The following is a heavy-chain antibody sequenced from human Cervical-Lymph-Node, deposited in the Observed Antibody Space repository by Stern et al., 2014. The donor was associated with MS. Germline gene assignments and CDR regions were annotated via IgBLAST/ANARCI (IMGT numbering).Heavy chain of an antibody. Sequence: QLVQSGAEVKKPGSSVKVSCKASGGTFSSYAINWVRQAPGQGLEWVGGIIPIFGTAKYAQKFQGRVPITADDSTSTVYMELSSLRSEDTAVFYCARPTTVTVGTMDVWGQGTTFTVSS. CDR1: GGTFSSYA. CDR2: IIPIFGTA. V-gene: IGHV1-69*01. D-gene: IGHD4-17*01. CDR3: ARPTTVTVGTMDV. J-gene: IGHJ6*02.